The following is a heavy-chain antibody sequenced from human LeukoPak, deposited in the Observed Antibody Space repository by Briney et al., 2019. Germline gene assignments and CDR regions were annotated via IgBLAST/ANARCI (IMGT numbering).Heavy chain of an antibody. V-gene: IGHV4-34*01. D-gene: IGHD2-15*01. Sequence: SETLSLTCAVYGGSFSGYYWSWIRQPPGKGLEWIGEINHSGSTNYNPSLKSRVTISVDTSKTQFSLKLSSVTAADTAVYYCARVPSYCSGGSCLHGYYYYGMDVWGQGTTVTVSS. CDR3: ARVPSYCSGGSCLHGYYYYGMDV. CDR1: GGSFSGYY. CDR2: INHSGST. J-gene: IGHJ6*02.